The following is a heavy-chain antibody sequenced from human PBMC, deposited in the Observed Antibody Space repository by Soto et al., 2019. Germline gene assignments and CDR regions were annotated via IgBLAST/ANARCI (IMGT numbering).Heavy chain of an antibody. CDR2: INPNSGGT. CDR3: ARNKDFWSRYPDDAIDI. CDR1: GYTFTGYY. V-gene: IGHV1-2*04. Sequence: GASVKVSCKASGYTFTGYYMHWVRQAPGQGLEWMGWINPNSGGTNYAQKFQGWVTMTRDTSISTAYMELSRLRSDDTAVYYCARNKDFWSRYPDDAIDIWGQGTMVTVSS. D-gene: IGHD3-3*01. J-gene: IGHJ3*02.